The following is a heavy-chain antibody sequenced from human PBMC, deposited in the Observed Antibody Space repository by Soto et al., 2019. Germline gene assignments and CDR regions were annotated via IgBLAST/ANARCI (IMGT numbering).Heavy chain of an antibody. CDR2: ISAYNGNT. Sequence: QVQLVQSGAEVKKPGASVKVSCKASGYTFPSYGISWVRQAPGQGLEWMGWISAYNGNTNYAQKLPGRVNMTTDTSTSTADMELRSLRSDDTAVYYCSKKGVGASRGAFDYWGQGTLVTVSS. CDR3: SKKGVGASRGAFDY. V-gene: IGHV1-18*01. CDR1: GYTFPSYG. J-gene: IGHJ4*02. D-gene: IGHD1-26*01.